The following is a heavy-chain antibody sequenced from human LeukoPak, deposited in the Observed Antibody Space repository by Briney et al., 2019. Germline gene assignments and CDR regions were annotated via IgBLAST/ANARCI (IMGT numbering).Heavy chain of an antibody. J-gene: IGHJ4*02. V-gene: IGHV3-23*01. Sequence: GGSLRLSCAASGFTFSSYVTSWVRQASGKGLEWVSVISGSGGSTYYAGSVKGRFTISRDNSKNTVYLRMNSLRAEDTAVYYCAKGGVSHPFDYWGQGTLVTVSS. D-gene: IGHD2/OR15-2a*01. CDR3: AKGGVSHPFDY. CDR2: ISGSGGST. CDR1: GFTFSSYV.